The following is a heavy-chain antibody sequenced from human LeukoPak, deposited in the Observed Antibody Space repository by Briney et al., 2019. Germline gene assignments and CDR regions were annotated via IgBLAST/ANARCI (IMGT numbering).Heavy chain of an antibody. Sequence: GESLQISCKGSGYRFTSYWIGWVRQMPGKGLEWMGIIYPGDSDTRYSPSFQGQVTISADKSISTAYLQWSSLKASDTAIYYCARLVPYYDILTGSRTNWFDPWGQGTLVTVSS. CDR1: GYRFTSYW. CDR2: IYPGDSDT. D-gene: IGHD3-9*01. V-gene: IGHV5-51*01. CDR3: ARLVPYYDILTGSRTNWFDP. J-gene: IGHJ5*02.